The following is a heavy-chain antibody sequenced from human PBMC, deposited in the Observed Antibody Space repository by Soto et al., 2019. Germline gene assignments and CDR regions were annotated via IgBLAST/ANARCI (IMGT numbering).Heavy chain of an antibody. CDR3: ARQYDYIWGTSSAFDI. CDR1: GGSISSSSYY. Sequence: SETLSLTCTVSGGSISSSSYYWGWIRQPPGKGLEWIGSIYYSGSTYYNPSLKSRVTISVDTSKNQFSLKLSSVTAADTAVYYCARQYDYIWGTSSAFDIWGQGTMVTVSS. V-gene: IGHV4-39*01. D-gene: IGHD3-16*01. CDR2: IYYSGST. J-gene: IGHJ3*02.